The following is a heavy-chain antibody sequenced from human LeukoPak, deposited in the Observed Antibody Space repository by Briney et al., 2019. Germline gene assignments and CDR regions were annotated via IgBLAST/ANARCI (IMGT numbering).Heavy chain of an antibody. CDR3: ARDYIVGTGVVAFGI. D-gene: IGHD1-26*01. J-gene: IGHJ3*02. CDR2: IYDGGKT. Sequence: SETLSLTCGVSGGFTISYFRKWILQPAGKGLEWVGHIYDGGKTNYNPSLRGRATISVDTSSNQFSLELRSVTAADTAVYYCARDYIVGTGVVAFGIWGQGTMVTVSS. CDR1: GGFTISYF. V-gene: IGHV4-4*07.